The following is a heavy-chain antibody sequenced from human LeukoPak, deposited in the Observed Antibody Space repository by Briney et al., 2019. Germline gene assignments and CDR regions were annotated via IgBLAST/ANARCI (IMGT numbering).Heavy chain of an antibody. J-gene: IGHJ4*02. CDR2: INHSGST. D-gene: IGHD1-26*01. CDR1: GGSFSGYY. Sequence: PSETLSLTCAVYGGSFSGYYWSWIRQPPGKGLEWIGEINHSGSTKYNPSLKSRVTISVDTSKNQFSLKLRSVTAAGTAVYYCASLRERSYYARGFDYWGQGTLVTVSS. V-gene: IGHV4-34*01. CDR3: ASLRERSYYARGFDY.